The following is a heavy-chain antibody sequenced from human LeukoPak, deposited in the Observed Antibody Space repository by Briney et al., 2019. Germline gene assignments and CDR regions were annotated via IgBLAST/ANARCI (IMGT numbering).Heavy chain of an antibody. V-gene: IGHV3-23*01. Sequence: GGSLRLSCAASGFTFNNYGMSWVRQAPGKGLEWVSAISGSGGSTYYADSVKGRFTISRDNSKNTLYLQMNSLRAEDTAVYYCARVSPDDRTSRGDLDAFDIWGQGTMVTVSS. CDR2: ISGSGGST. D-gene: IGHD2-21*01. CDR1: GFTFNNYG. J-gene: IGHJ3*02. CDR3: ARVSPDDRTSRGDLDAFDI.